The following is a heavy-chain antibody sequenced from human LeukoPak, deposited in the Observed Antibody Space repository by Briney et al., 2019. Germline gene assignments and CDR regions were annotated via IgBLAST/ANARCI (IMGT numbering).Heavy chain of an antibody. V-gene: IGHV1-18*04. CDR3: AREGDGYNHDAFDI. D-gene: IGHD5-24*01. CDR2: ISAYNGNT. J-gene: IGHJ3*02. Sequence: ASVKVSCKASGYTFTGYYMHWVRQAPGQGLEWMGWISAYNGNTNYAQKLQGRVTMTTDTSTSTAYMELRSLRSDDTAVYYCAREGDGYNHDAFDIWGQGTMVTVSS. CDR1: GYTFTGYY.